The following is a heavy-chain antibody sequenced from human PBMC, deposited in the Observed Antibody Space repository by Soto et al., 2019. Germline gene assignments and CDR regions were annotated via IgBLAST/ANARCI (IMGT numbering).Heavy chain of an antibody. CDR2: ISAYNGNT. CDR1: GYTFTSSG. V-gene: IGHV1-18*01. D-gene: IGHD3-10*01. J-gene: IGHJ4*02. CDR3: ARSRKPSYYSGPYFDF. Sequence: ASVKVSCKASGYTFTSSGFLWVRQAPGQGLEWMGWISAYNGNTNYAQKFQGRVTMTTDKSTSTTQMELRSLTSDDTAVYYCARSRKPSYYSGPYFDFWGQGALVTVSS.